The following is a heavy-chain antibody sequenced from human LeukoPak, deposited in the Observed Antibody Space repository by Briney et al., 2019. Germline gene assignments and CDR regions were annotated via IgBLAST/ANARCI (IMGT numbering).Heavy chain of an antibody. D-gene: IGHD2-2*01. CDR2: IKQDGSEK. CDR1: GFTFSSYW. V-gene: IGHV3-7*01. J-gene: IGHJ5*02. CDR3: ARDDCSSISCYHNWFDP. Sequence: PGGSLRLSCSAPGFTFSSYWMSWVRQAPGKGLERVANIKQDGSEKYYVDSVKGRFTISRDNAKNSLYLQMNSLRAEDTAVYYCARDDCSSISCYHNWFDPWGQGTLVTVSS.